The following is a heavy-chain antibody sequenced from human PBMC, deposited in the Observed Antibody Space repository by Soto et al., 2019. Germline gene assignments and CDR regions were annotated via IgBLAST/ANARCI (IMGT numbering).Heavy chain of an antibody. CDR2: ISAYNGNT. CDR3: AQSGGSYYRPDYYFDY. Sequence: GASVKVSCKASGYTFTSYGISWVRQAPGQGLEWMGWISAYNGNTNYAQKLQGRVTMTTDTSTSTAYMELRSLRSDDTAVYYCAQSGGSYYRPDYYFDYWGQGTLVTVSS. V-gene: IGHV1-18*01. CDR1: GYTFTSYG. D-gene: IGHD1-26*01. J-gene: IGHJ4*02.